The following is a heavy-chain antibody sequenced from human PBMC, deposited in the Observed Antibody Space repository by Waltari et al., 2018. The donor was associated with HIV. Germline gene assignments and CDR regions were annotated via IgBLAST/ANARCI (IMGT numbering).Heavy chain of an antibody. Sequence: QVQLVQSGAEVKKPGASVKVSCKASGYTFTSYYMHWVRQAPGQGLEWMGIINPSGGSTSYAQKFQGRVTMTRDTSTSTVYRELSSLRSEDTAVYYCARNVPYCSGGSCYSDYWGQGTLVTVSS. V-gene: IGHV1-46*01. CDR2: INPSGGST. D-gene: IGHD2-15*01. CDR3: ARNVPYCSGGSCYSDY. J-gene: IGHJ4*02. CDR1: GYTFTSYY.